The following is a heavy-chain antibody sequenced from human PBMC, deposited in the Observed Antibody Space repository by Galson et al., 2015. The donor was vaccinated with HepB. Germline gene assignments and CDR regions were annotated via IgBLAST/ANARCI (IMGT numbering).Heavy chain of an antibody. V-gene: IGHV3-72*01. D-gene: IGHD3-10*01. J-gene: IGHJ4*02. CDR3: TRDYEGSGHN. CDR2: IRDKANSHPT. Sequence: SLRLSCAASGFTFSDHYMDWFRQASGKGLEWIARIRDKANSHPTEYAASVKGRFIISRDDSKNSLYVEMNSLKTEDTAVYYCTRDYEGSGHNWGQGTLVTVSS. CDR1: GFTFSDHY.